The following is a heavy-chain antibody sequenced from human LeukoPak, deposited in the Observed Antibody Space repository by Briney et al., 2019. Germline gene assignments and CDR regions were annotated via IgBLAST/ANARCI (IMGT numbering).Heavy chain of an antibody. CDR1: NYSISSGYY. Sequence: PSETLSLTYTVSNYSISSGYYWGWIRQPPGKGLEWIGSIYHSGSTYYNPSLKSRVTISVDASKNQFSLKLSSVTAADTAVYYCARDGINYYYYYMDVWGKGTTVTVSS. V-gene: IGHV4-38-2*02. CDR3: ARDGINYYYYYMDV. CDR2: IYHSGST. J-gene: IGHJ6*03. D-gene: IGHD3-16*01.